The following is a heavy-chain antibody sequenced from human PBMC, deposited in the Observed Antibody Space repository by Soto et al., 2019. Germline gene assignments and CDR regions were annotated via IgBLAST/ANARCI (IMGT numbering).Heavy chain of an antibody. CDR1: GGSIRSYY. J-gene: IGHJ4*02. CDR3: ARGAADTAMVDS. D-gene: IGHD5-18*01. V-gene: IGHV4-59*01. CDR2: IFYSGST. Sequence: LSLTCTVSGGSIRSYYWTWIRQPPGKGLEWLGYIFYSGSTFYNPSLKSRVTISIHTSKSQFSLQLTSVTAADTAVYYCARGAADTAMVDSWGQGTLVTVSS.